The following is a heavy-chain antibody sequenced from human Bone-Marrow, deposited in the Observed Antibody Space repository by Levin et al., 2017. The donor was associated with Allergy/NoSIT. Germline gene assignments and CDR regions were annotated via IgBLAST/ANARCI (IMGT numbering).Heavy chain of an antibody. CDR3: AKHHIAVAGFDN. V-gene: IGHV4-39*01. D-gene: IGHD6-19*01. CDR2: IYYTGDR. CDR1: GGSISGSSWY. Sequence: SSETLSLTCTVSGGSISGSSWYGGWIRQPPGKGLEWIGSIYYTGDRYYSPSLKSRVTISVDTSKNQFSLTLNSVTAADTAVYYCAKHHIAVAGFDNWGQGTLVTVTS. J-gene: IGHJ4*02.